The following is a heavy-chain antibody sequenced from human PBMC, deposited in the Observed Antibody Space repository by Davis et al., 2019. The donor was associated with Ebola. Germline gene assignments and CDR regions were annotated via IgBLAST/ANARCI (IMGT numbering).Heavy chain of an antibody. CDR1: GYSFTSYW. J-gene: IGHJ4*02. D-gene: IGHD6-19*01. V-gene: IGHV5-51*01. Sequence: GESLKISCKGSGYSFTSYWIGWVRQMPGKGLEWMGIIYPGDSDTRYSPSFQGQVTISADKSINTVYLQWSSLKASDTAMYFCARSDDMAGKPSEDFWGQGTLVTVSS. CDR3: ARSDDMAGKPSEDF. CDR2: IYPGDSDT.